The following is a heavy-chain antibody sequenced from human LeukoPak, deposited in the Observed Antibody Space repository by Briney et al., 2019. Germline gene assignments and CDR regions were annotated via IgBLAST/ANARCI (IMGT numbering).Heavy chain of an antibody. J-gene: IGHJ3*01. D-gene: IGHD3-10*01. V-gene: IGHV3-30*18. CDR2: ISYDGTIT. CDR1: GFTFSSYG. CDR3: AKERPRESAVITTTRDVFDV. Sequence: GGSLRLSCAASGFTFSSYGMHWVRQAPGKGLEWVALISYDGTITYSADSVKGRFTISRDNSKNIVYLQMDSLRPEDTAVYYCAKERPRESAVITTTRDVFDVWGRGTMVTVSS.